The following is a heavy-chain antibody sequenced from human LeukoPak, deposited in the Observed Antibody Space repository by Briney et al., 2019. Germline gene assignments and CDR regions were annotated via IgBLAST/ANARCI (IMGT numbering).Heavy chain of an antibody. Sequence: PGGSLRLSCAASGFIVSNDYMSWVRQAPGKGLEWVSVIYRGGSTYYADSVKGRFTISRDNSKTTLYLQMNSLRAEDPAVYYCARHVVPAAMYYYYYMDVWGKGTTVTVSS. CDR1: GFIVSNDY. V-gene: IGHV3-53*01. D-gene: IGHD2-2*01. CDR3: ARHVVPAAMYYYYYMDV. CDR2: IYRGGST. J-gene: IGHJ6*03.